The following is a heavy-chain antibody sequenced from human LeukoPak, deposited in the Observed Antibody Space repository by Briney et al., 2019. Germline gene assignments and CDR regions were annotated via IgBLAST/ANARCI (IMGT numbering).Heavy chain of an antibody. V-gene: IGHV1-69*13. J-gene: IGHJ4*02. CDR1: GGTFSSYA. CDR3: ARGGSSGWYWFDY. D-gene: IGHD6-19*01. CDR2: IIPIFGTA. Sequence: GASVKVSCKASGGTFSSYAISWVRQAPGQGLEWMGGIIPIFGTANYAQKFQGRVTITADESTSTAYMELSSLRSEDTAVYYCARGGSSGWYWFDYWGQGTLVTVSS.